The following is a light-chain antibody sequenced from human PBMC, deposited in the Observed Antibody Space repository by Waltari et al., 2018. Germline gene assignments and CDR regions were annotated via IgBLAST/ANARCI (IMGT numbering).Light chain of an antibody. CDR1: SSDVGGYNY. Sequence: QSALTQPPSASGSPGQSVTISCTGTSSDVGGYNYVSWYRQHPGKAPELMIFEVSKRPSGVPDRFSDSKSGNTASLTVSGLQAEDEADYYCSSYAGSNSFDVVFGGGTKLTVL. CDR2: EVS. J-gene: IGLJ2*01. CDR3: SSYAGSNSFDVV. V-gene: IGLV2-8*01.